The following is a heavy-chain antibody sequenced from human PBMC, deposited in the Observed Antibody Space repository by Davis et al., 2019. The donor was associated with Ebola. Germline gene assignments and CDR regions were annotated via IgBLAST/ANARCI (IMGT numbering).Heavy chain of an antibody. CDR1: GFTFSSYV. J-gene: IGHJ4*02. CDR3: AKTDCSGGSCYLFDY. V-gene: IGHV3-23*01. D-gene: IGHD2-15*01. CDR2: ITPSGDST. Sequence: GGSLRLSCAASGFTFSSYVMSWVRQAPGKGLEWVSSITPSGDSTHYADSVKGRSTISRDNSKNMLYLQMNSLRAEDTAVYYCAKTDCSGGSCYLFDYWGQGTLVTVSS.